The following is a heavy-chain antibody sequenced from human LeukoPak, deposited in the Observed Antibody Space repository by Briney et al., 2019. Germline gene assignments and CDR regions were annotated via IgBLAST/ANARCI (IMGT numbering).Heavy chain of an antibody. CDR2: ISSSGSTI. D-gene: IGHD6-13*01. J-gene: IGHJ5*02. CDR1: GFTFSSYE. CDR3: AKGGAAGIINWFDP. Sequence: GGSLRLSCAASGFTFSSYEMNWVRQAPGKGLEWVSYISSSGSTIYYADSVKGRFTISRDNAKNSLYLQMNSLRAEDMALYYCAKGGAAGIINWFDPWGQGTLVTVSS. V-gene: IGHV3-48*03.